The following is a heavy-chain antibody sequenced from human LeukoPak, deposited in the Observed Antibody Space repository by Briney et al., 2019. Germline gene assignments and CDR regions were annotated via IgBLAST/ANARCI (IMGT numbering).Heavy chain of an antibody. D-gene: IGHD3-10*01. CDR3: ARIYGSGSNYNVRAGCGMDV. J-gene: IGHJ6*02. Sequence: GGSLRLSCIASGFTFSSYSMNWVRQAPGKGLEWVSAIDSSSSYIYYADSVKGRFTISRDNAKNSLYLQMNSLRAEDTAVYFCARIYGSGSNYNVRAGCGMDVWGQGTTVTVSS. CDR1: GFTFSSYS. CDR2: IDSSSSYI. V-gene: IGHV3-21*06.